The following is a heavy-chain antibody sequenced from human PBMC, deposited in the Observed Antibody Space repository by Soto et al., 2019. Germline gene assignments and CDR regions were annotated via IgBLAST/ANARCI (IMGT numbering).Heavy chain of an antibody. CDR1: GGTFSCYA. Sequence: QVQLVQSGAEVKKPGSSVKASCKASGGTFSCYAISWVRQAPGQGLEWLRGIIPIFGTANYAQKFQGRVTITADDSTTPDYMELSSLRSEDTAVDYGARGGSSASVDYWGQGTLVTVSS. D-gene: IGHD6-6*01. CDR3: ARGGSSASVDY. CDR2: IIPIFGTA. V-gene: IGHV1-69*01. J-gene: IGHJ4*02.